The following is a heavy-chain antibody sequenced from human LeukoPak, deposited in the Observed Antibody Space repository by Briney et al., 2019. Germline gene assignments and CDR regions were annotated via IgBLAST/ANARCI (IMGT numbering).Heavy chain of an antibody. CDR2: IYSGGAT. CDR1: GFTFSSYS. J-gene: IGHJ4*02. D-gene: IGHD6-13*01. Sequence: PGGSLRLSCAASGFTFSSYSMNWVRQAPGKGLEWVSVIYSGGATFYADSVKGRFSISRDNSKNTLYFQMNSLRAEDTGVYYCAKGSAAAGDFDYWGQGTLVTVSS. CDR3: AKGSAAAGDFDY. V-gene: IGHV3-66*01.